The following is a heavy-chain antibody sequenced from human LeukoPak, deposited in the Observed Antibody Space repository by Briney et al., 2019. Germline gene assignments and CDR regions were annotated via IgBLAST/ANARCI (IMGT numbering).Heavy chain of an antibody. CDR2: IYGGGST. CDR3: ATYSSLNRREFQY. Sequence: GGSLRLSCAASGFTVSSNFMGWVRQAPGKGLECVSVIYGGGSTFYADPVKGRFTISRDNAKNSLYLQMNSLRAEDTAVYYCATYSSLNRREFQYWGQGTLLTVSS. CDR1: GFTVSSNF. D-gene: IGHD3-22*01. J-gene: IGHJ1*01. V-gene: IGHV3-53*01.